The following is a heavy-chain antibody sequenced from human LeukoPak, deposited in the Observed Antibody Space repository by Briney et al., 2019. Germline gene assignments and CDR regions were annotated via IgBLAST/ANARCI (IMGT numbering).Heavy chain of an antibody. D-gene: IGHD1-14*01. Sequence: ASVKVSCKASGYTFTSYAMHWVRQAPGQRLEWMGWINAGNGNTKYSQKFQGRVTITRDTSASTAYMELSSLRSEDTAVYYCARDPDQTRGLDYWGQGALVTVSS. CDR1: GYTFTSYA. J-gene: IGHJ4*02. V-gene: IGHV1-3*01. CDR2: INAGNGNT. CDR3: ARDPDQTRGLDY.